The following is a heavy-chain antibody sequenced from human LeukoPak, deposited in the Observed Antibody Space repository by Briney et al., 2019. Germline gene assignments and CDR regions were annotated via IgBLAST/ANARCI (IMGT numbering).Heavy chain of an antibody. Sequence: PGGSLRLSCAASGFTFDDYTMHWVRQAPGKGLEWVSLISWDGGSTYYADSVKGRFTISRDNSKNSLYLQMNSLRTEDTASYYCAKDSSSSGWSNDAFDIWGQGTMVTVSS. J-gene: IGHJ3*02. CDR2: ISWDGGST. CDR3: AKDSSSSGWSNDAFDI. V-gene: IGHV3-43*01. CDR1: GFTFDDYT. D-gene: IGHD6-19*01.